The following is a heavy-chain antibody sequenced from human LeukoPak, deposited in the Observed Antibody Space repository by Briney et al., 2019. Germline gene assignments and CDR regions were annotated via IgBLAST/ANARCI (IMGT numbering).Heavy chain of an antibody. D-gene: IGHD6-19*01. V-gene: IGHV3-23*01. CDR3: AKDLSYSSGWYGFDY. CDR1: GFTFSSYA. CDR2: VSGSSGRT. J-gene: IGHJ4*02. Sequence: GGSLRLSCAASGFTFSSYAMSWVRQALGKGLEWVAGVSGSSGRTYYAASVKGRFTISRDNSKNTLSLEMNSLSAADTAVYYCAKDLSYSSGWYGFDYWGQGTLVTVSS.